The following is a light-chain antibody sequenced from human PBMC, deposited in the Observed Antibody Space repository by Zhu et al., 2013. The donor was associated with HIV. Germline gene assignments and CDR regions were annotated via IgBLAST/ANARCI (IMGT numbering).Light chain of an antibody. CDR3: QSYDNTLTGLVS. CDR1: KSIIGAGHD. J-gene: IGLJ2*01. CDR2: GNN. V-gene: IGLV1-40*01. Sequence: QSVLTQPPSVSGAPGQRVTISCTGSKSIIGAGHDVHWYQHVPGRAPKLLIYGNNNRPSGVPERFSGSKSGASASLAISGLQVDDEADYYCQSYDNTLTGLVSFGGGTKLTVL.